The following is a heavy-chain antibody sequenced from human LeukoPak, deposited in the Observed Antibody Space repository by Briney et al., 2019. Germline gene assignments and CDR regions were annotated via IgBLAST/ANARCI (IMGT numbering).Heavy chain of an antibody. V-gene: IGHV3-53*01. CDR2: IYSGGST. CDR1: GFTVSSNY. J-gene: IGHJ4*02. Sequence: PGGSLRLSCAASGFTVSSNYMSWVRQAPGKGLEWVSVIYSGGSTYYADSVKGRLTISRDNSKNTLYLQMNSLRAEDTAVYYCAKKKGSTFFEFGRPDIVVVVVALGYWGQGTLVTVSS. D-gene: IGHD2-15*01. CDR3: AKKKGSTFFEFGRPDIVVVVVALGY.